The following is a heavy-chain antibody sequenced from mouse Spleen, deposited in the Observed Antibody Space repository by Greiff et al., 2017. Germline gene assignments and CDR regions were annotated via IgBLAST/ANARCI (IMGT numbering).Heavy chain of an antibody. V-gene: IGHV7-3*01. J-gene: IGHJ1*03. D-gene: IGHD2-4*01. CDR3: ARNYYDYDGGYFDV. CDR1: GFTFTDYY. CDR2: IRNKANGYTT. Sequence: EVKLMESGGGLVQPGGSLSLSCAASGFTFTDYYMSWVRQPPGKALEWLGFIRNKANGYTTEYSASVKGRFTISRDNSQSILYLQMNALRAEDSATYYCARNYYDYDGGYFDVWGTGTTVTVSS.